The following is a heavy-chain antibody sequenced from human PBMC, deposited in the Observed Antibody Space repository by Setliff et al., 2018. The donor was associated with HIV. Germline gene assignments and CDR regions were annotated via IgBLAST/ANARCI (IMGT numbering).Heavy chain of an antibody. V-gene: IGHV3-11*06. Sequence: PGGSLRLSCAASGFTFSDYYMSWIRQAPGKGLEWVSYISSSSSYIYYADSVKGRFTISRDNAKNSLYLQMNSLRAEDTAVYYCARGPYYYDSSGPFDYWGQGTLVTVSS. CDR1: GFTFSDYY. CDR2: ISSSSSYI. J-gene: IGHJ4*02. D-gene: IGHD3-22*01. CDR3: ARGPYYYDSSGPFDY.